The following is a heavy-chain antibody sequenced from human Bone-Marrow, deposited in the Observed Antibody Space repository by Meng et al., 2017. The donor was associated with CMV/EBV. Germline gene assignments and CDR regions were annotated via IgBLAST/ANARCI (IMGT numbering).Heavy chain of an antibody. CDR1: GFTFSSYS. V-gene: IGHV3-48*04. Sequence: GSLKISCAASGFTFSSYSMNWVRQAPGKGLEWVSYISSSSSTIYYADSVKGRFTISRDNAKNSLYLQMNSLRAEDTAVYYCAREYSSSSRRFAYWGQGTLVTVSS. J-gene: IGHJ4*02. D-gene: IGHD6-6*01. CDR3: AREYSSSSRRFAY. CDR2: ISSSSSTI.